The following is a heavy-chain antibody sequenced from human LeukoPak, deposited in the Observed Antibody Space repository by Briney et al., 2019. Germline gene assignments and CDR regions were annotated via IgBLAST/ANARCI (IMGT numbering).Heavy chain of an antibody. J-gene: IGHJ2*01. CDR2: IYYSGST. V-gene: IGHV4-31*03. CDR3: ARDGWGAKDWYFDL. CDR1: GGSISSGGYY. D-gene: IGHD1-26*01. Sequence: SETLSLTCTVSGGSISSGGYYWSWIRQHPGKGLEWIGYIYYSGSTYYNPSLKSRVTISVDTSKNQFSLKLSSVTAADTAVYYCARDGWGAKDWYFDLWGRGTLVTVSS.